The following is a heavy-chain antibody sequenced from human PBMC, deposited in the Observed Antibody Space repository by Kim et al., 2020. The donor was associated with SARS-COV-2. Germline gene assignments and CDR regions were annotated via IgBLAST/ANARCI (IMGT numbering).Heavy chain of an antibody. D-gene: IGHD3-22*01. CDR1: GGSISSSSYY. Sequence: SETLSLTCTVSGGSISSSSYYWGWIRQPPGKGLEWIGSIYYSGSTYYNPSLKSRVTISVDTSKNQFSLKLSSVTAADTAVYYCARQAVDYDSSGYYYFPFDYWGQGTLVTVSS. J-gene: IGHJ4*02. CDR2: IYYSGST. V-gene: IGHV4-39*01. CDR3: ARQAVDYDSSGYYYFPFDY.